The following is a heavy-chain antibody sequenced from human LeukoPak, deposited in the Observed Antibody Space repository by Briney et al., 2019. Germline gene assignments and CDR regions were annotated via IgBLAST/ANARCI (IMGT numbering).Heavy chain of an antibody. Sequence: GGSLRLSCAASGFTFSSYAMGWVRQAPGKGLEWVSSISGSGAGTYYADSVKGRCTISRDNSKNTLYPQMNSLRAEDTAVYYCAKADDDSPGYTNYFDYWGQGTLVTVSS. CDR1: GFTFSSYA. CDR3: AKADDDSPGYTNYFDY. J-gene: IGHJ4*02. V-gene: IGHV3-23*01. D-gene: IGHD3-22*01. CDR2: ISGSGAGT.